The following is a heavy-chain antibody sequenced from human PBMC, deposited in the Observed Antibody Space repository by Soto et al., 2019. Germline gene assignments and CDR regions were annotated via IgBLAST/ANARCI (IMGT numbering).Heavy chain of an antibody. J-gene: IGHJ4*02. V-gene: IGHV1-3*01. CDR1: GYTFTSYA. CDR3: ARDSPPVDY. Sequence: ASVKVSSKASGYTFTSYAMHGVRQAPGQRLEWMGWINAGNGNTKYSQKLQGRVTMTTDTSTSTAYMELRSLRSDDTAVYYCARDSPPVDYWGQGTLVTVSS. CDR2: INAGNGNT.